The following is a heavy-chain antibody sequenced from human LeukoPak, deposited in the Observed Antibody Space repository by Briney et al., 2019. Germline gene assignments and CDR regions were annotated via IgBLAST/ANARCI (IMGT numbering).Heavy chain of an antibody. CDR3: AVVPAVPYYYYYMDV. CDR1: GYTFTSYY. CDR2: INPSGGST. J-gene: IGHJ6*03. Sequence: ASVKVSCKASGYTFTSYYMHWVRQAPGQGLEWMGIINPSGGSTSYAQKFQGRVTMTRDTSTSTVYMEMSSLRSEDTAVYYCAVVPAVPYYYYYMDVWGKGTTVTVSS. D-gene: IGHD2-2*01. V-gene: IGHV1-46*01.